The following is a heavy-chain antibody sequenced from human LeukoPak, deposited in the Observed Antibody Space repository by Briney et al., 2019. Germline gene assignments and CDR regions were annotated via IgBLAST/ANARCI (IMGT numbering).Heavy chain of an antibody. CDR3: ARFSDYDYVWGSYRYRSDAFDI. V-gene: IGHV4-61*02. CDR1: GGSISSGSYY. D-gene: IGHD3-16*02. Sequence: PSQTLSLICTVSGGSISSGSYYWSWIRQPAGKGLEWIGRIYTSRNTNYNPSLKSRVTISVDTSKNQFSLKLSSVTAADTAVYYCARFSDYDYVWGSYRYRSDAFDIWGQGTMVTVSS. J-gene: IGHJ3*02. CDR2: IYTSRNT.